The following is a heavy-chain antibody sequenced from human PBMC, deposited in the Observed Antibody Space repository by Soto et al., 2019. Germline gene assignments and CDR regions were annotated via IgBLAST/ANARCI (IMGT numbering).Heavy chain of an antibody. V-gene: IGHV4-59*11. J-gene: IGHJ6*03. CDR1: GGSINNHY. Sequence: SETLSLTCTVSGGSINNHYWSWIRQPPGKGLEWIGYIYYTGSTNYNPSLKSRVTMSVDTSKNRVSLNLTSLTAADTAVYYCARGPYYCSSTSCYVYYCYYMDVWGKGNTVTVSS. D-gene: IGHD2-2*01. CDR3: ARGPYYCSSTSCYVYYCYYMDV. CDR2: IYYTGST.